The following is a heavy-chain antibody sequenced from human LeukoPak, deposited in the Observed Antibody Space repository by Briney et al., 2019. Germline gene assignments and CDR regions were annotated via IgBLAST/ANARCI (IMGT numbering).Heavy chain of an antibody. CDR1: GFTFSSDA. D-gene: IGHD6-13*01. CDR3: AKTRWVQIAADASWLFDY. CDR2: ISGSGGST. Sequence: GGSLRLSCAASGFTFSSDAMSWVRQAPGKGLEWVSAISGSGGSTYYADSVKGRFTISRDNSKNTLYLQMNSLRAEDTAVYYCAKTRWVQIAADASWLFDYWGQGTLVTVSS. J-gene: IGHJ4*02. V-gene: IGHV3-23*01.